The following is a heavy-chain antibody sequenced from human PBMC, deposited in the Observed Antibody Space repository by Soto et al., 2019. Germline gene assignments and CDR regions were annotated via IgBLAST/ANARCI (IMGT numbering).Heavy chain of an antibody. Sequence: GASVKVSCKVSGHSLTELSIHWVRRPPGKGLXWXXGXVXXXKXXSTQNFQGRLTMTEDTSTDTDYMELSRLRPEDTAVFYCATGDYALDVWGQGTTVTVSS. V-gene: IGHV1-24*01. CDR3: ATGDYALDV. J-gene: IGHJ6*02. CDR2: XVXXXKX. CDR1: GHSLTELS.